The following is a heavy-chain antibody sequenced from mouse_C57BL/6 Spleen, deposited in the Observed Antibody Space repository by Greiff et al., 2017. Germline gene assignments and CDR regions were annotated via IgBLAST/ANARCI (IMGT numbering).Heavy chain of an antibody. D-gene: IGHD1-1*01. V-gene: IGHV1-80*01. CDR2: IYPGDGDT. CDR1: GYAFRSYW. Sequence: QVQLQQSGAELVKPGASVKISCKASGYAFRSYWMNWVKQRPGKGLEWIGQIYPGDGDTNYNGKFKGKATLTADKSSSTAYMQLSSLTSEDSAVYFFARSLITTVVAPGYFDYWGQGTTLTVSS. CDR3: ARSLITTVVAPGYFDY. J-gene: IGHJ2*01.